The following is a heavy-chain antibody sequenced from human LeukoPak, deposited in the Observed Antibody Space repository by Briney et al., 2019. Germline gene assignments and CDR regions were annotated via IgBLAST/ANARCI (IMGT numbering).Heavy chain of an antibody. Sequence: GGSLRPSCAVSGFTLSNFWMAWVRQAPGKGLEWVANIKQDGSEKYCADSVKGRFTISRDNAKNSLYLQMNTLRVEDTAVYYCAQGGATISDYWGQGTLVTVSS. D-gene: IGHD5-12*01. V-gene: IGHV3-7*01. J-gene: IGHJ4*02. CDR3: AQGGATISDY. CDR2: IKQDGSEK. CDR1: GFTLSNFW.